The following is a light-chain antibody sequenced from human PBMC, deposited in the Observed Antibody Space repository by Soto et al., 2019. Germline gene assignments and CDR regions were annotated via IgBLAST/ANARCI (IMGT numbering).Light chain of an antibody. CDR1: SSNIGNNY. V-gene: IGLV1-51*02. CDR3: GAWDSSLSAGV. J-gene: IGLJ3*02. Sequence: QSVVTQPPSVSAAPGQKVTISCSGSSSNIGNNYVSWYQHLPGTAPKLLIYEDNKRPSGIPDRFSGSKSGTSATLGITGLQTGDEADYYCGAWDSSLSAGVIGGGTKLTVL. CDR2: EDN.